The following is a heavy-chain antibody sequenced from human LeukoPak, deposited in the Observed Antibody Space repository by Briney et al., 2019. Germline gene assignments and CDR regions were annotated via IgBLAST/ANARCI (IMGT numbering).Heavy chain of an antibody. CDR2: IYYGGST. D-gene: IGHD3-10*01. Sequence: SETLSLTCAVSGGSINTCYWSWIRQPPGKGLEWIGYIYYGGSTYSNPSLKGRVTISSDTSKNQFSLKLTSVTAADTAVYYCARSSVSGTYSGGYWGQGILVTVSS. J-gene: IGHJ4*02. CDR3: ARSSVSGTYSGGY. CDR1: GGSINTCY. V-gene: IGHV4-59*08.